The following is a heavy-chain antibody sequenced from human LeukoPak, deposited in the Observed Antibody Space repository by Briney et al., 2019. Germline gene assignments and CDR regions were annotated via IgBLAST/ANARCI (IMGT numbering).Heavy chain of an antibody. V-gene: IGHV3-23*01. Sequence: GGSLRLSCGVSGFPFSSYAMSWVRQAPGKGVEWVSAFSGSGGSTYYADSVKGRFTISRDNSKSTLYLQMNSLRAEDTAVYYCANGITMVRGGFDYWGQGTLVTVSS. CDR2: FSGSGGST. CDR1: GFPFSSYA. D-gene: IGHD3-10*01. CDR3: ANGITMVRGGFDY. J-gene: IGHJ4*02.